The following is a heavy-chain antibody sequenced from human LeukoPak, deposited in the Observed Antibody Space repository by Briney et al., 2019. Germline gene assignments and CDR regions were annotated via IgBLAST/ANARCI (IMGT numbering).Heavy chain of an antibody. CDR3: VRGGPSTWF. Sequence: GGSLRLSCAASGFTFKLYWMHWVRQVPGKGPVWVARINDDGSDTVYADSVKGRFTISRDGAKNMLFLRMNSLRGEDTAVYHCVRGGPSTWFWGQGTLVTVSS. V-gene: IGHV3-74*01. J-gene: IGHJ4*02. D-gene: IGHD3-22*01. CDR2: INDDGSDT. CDR1: GFTFKLYW.